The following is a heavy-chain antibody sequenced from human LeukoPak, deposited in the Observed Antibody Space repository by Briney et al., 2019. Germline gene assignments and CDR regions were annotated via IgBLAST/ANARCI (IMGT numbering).Heavy chain of an antibody. CDR3: AKAGPDGIVVGVYFDY. J-gene: IGHJ4*02. V-gene: IGHV3-23*01. CDR2: ISAAGGST. D-gene: IGHD6-19*01. CDR1: GFTFSNYA. Sequence: GGSLRLSCAASGFTFSNYAMTWVRQAPGTGLNWVSSISAAGGSTYYADSAKGRFTISRDNSKNTMYLQMNSLRVEDTAVYYCAKAGPDGIVVGVYFDYWGQGSLVTVSS.